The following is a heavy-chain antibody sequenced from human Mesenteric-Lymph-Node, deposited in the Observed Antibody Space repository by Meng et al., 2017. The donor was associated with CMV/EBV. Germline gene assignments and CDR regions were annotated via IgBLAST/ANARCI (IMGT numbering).Heavy chain of an antibody. CDR3: ASWGSDSAWGMDV. V-gene: IGHV5-51*01. CDR1: GHSFTSYW. D-gene: IGHD3-16*01. CDR2: IYPGDSDA. Sequence: GGSLRLSCKGSGHSFTSYWIGWVRQLPGKGLEWMGIIYPGDSDAKYSPSFQGQVTISADKSMSTAYLQWSSLKASDTAMYYCASWGSDSAWGMDVWGQGTTVTVSS. J-gene: IGHJ6*02.